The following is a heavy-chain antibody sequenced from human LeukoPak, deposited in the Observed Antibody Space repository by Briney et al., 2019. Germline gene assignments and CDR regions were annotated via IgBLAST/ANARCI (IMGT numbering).Heavy chain of an antibody. D-gene: IGHD5-24*01. CDR1: GYTFTGYY. CDR3: ARARDGYNSIWFDP. J-gene: IGHJ5*02. Sequence: GASVKVSCKASGYTFTGYYIHWVRQAPGQGLEWMGWINPNSGGTNYAQKFQGRVTMTRDTSISTAYMELRSLRSDDTAVYYCARARDGYNSIWFDPWGQGTLVTVSS. CDR2: INPNSGGT. V-gene: IGHV1-2*02.